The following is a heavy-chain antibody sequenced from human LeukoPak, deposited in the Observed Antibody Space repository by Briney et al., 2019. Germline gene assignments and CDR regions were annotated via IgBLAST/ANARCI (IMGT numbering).Heavy chain of an antibody. J-gene: IGHJ6*02. CDR2: ISSSSSTI. V-gene: IGHV3-48*04. D-gene: IGHD2-2*01. CDR3: DLHCSSSSCYLYGMDV. CDR1: GFTFSSYS. Sequence: GGSLRLSCAASGFTFSSYSMNWARQAPGKGLEWVSYISSSSSTIYYADSVKGRFTISRDNAKNSLYLQMNSLRAEDTAVYYCDLHCSSSSCYLYGMDVWGQGTTVTVSS.